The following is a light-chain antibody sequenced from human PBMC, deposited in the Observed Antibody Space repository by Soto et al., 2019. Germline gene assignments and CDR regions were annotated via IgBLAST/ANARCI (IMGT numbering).Light chain of an antibody. Sequence: SYELTQPPSVPAAPGQTAKIACGGDNMRRYSVHWYLQRSGQAPVLVGFDDSDRPSGIPDRFSGSNSGNTATLTISRVEAGDEADYYCQVWDTRGDRPVFGGETKATVL. CDR1: NMRRYS. CDR2: DDS. J-gene: IGLJ2*01. V-gene: IGLV3-21*02. CDR3: QVWDTRGDRPV.